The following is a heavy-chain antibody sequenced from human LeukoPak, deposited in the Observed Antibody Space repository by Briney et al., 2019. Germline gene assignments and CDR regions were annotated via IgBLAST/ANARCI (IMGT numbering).Heavy chain of an antibody. CDR3: ARDGYSVLDY. V-gene: IGHV3-30-3*01. J-gene: IGHJ4*02. CDR2: ISYDGSNK. Sequence: GGSLRLSCAASGFTFSSYAMHWVRQAPGKGLEWVAVISYDGSNKYYADSVKGRFTISRDNSKNTLYLQMNSLRVEDTAVYYCARDGYSVLDYWGQGTLVTVSS. D-gene: IGHD5/OR15-5a*01. CDR1: GFTFSSYA.